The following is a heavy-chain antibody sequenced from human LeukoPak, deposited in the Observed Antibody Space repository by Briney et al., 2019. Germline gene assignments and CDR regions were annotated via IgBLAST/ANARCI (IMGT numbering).Heavy chain of an antibody. V-gene: IGHV3-9*03. CDR1: GFTFDDYA. Sequence: GGSLRLSCAASGFTFDDYAMHWVRQAPGKGLERVSGISWNSGSIGYADSVKGRFTISRDNAKNSLYLQMNSLRAEDMALYYCAKDRYSSSGSLVTWGQGTLVTVSS. CDR2: ISWNSGSI. J-gene: IGHJ5*02. CDR3: AKDRYSSSGSLVT. D-gene: IGHD6-6*01.